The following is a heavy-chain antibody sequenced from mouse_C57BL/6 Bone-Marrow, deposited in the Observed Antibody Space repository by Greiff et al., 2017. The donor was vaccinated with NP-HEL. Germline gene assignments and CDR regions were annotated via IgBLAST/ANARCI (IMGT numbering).Heavy chain of an antibody. V-gene: IGHV2-6*03. Sequence: VQVVESGPGLVAPSQSLSITCTVSGFSLTSYGVHWVRQPPGKGLEWLVVIWSDGSTTYNSALKSRLSISKDNSKSQVFIKMNSLQTDDTAMYYCAREVYDYDGYYAMDYWGQGTSVTVSS. D-gene: IGHD2-4*01. J-gene: IGHJ4*01. CDR1: GFSLTSYG. CDR2: IWSDGST. CDR3: AREVYDYDGYYAMDY.